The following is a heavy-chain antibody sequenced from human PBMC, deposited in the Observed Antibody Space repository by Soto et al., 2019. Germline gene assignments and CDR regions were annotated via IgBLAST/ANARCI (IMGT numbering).Heavy chain of an antibody. J-gene: IGHJ4*02. CDR3: ARDAYSSSWLDY. D-gene: IGHD6-13*01. V-gene: IGHV4-59*01. CDR1: GGSISSYY. CDR2: IYYSGST. Sequence: PSETLSLTCTVSGGSISSYYWSWIRQPPGKGLEWIGYIYYSGSTHYNPSLKSRVSFSIDTSKNQFSLNLRSVTAADTAVYYCARDAYSSSWLDYWGQGTLVTVSS.